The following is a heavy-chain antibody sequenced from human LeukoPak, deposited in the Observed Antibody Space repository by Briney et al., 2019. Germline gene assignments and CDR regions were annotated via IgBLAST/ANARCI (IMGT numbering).Heavy chain of an antibody. CDR3: ARDSRLLAGYNWFGP. CDR1: GGSISSYY. J-gene: IGHJ5*02. CDR2: IYYSGST. V-gene: IGHV4-59*01. D-gene: IGHD3-22*01. Sequence: SETLSLTCTVSGGSISSYYWSWIRQPSGKGLEWIGYIYYSGSTNYNPSLKSRVTISVDTSKNQFSLKLSSVTAADTAVYYCARDSRLLAGYNWFGPWGQGTLVTVSS.